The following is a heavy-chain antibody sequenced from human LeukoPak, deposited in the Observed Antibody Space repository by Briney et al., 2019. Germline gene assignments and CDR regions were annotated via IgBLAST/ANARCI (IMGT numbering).Heavy chain of an antibody. Sequence: SETLSLTCTVSGGSISSYYWSWIRQPPGKGLEWIGYIYYSGSTNYNPSLKSRVTMSVDTSKNQFSLKLNSVTAADTAVYYCARIMRWELLRGYFDYWGQGTLVTVSS. J-gene: IGHJ4*02. CDR2: IYYSGST. CDR1: GGSISSYY. CDR3: ARIMRWELLRGYFDY. D-gene: IGHD1-26*01. V-gene: IGHV4-59*12.